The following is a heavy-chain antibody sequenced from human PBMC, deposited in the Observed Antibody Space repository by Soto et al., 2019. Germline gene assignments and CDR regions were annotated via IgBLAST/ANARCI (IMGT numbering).Heavy chain of an antibody. D-gene: IGHD1-26*01. CDR2: ISYDGSNK. V-gene: IGHV3-30*18. CDR1: GFTFSTYA. Sequence: GGSLRLSCAASGFTFSTYAMHWVRQAPGKGLEWVAVISYDGSNKYYPDFVKGRFTISRDNSYNTLYLQMNSLRAEDTALYYCAKDISTYSGSYAYYFDYWGQGTLVTVSS. J-gene: IGHJ4*02. CDR3: AKDISTYSGSYAYYFDY.